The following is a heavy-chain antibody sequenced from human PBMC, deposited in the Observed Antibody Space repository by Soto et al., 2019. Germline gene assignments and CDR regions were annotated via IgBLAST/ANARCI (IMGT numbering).Heavy chain of an antibody. Sequence: DVQLVESGGGLVQPGGSLRLSCAISGFSVSSNYLSWVRQAPGKGLEWVSVHYSGGSTYYADSVQGRFTISRDKSNNTLYLQMRRVRAEETAVYFCARHRHPRGTEGATSPLDPWGQGTEVTVSS. V-gene: IGHV3-53*01. CDR1: GFSVSSNY. CDR2: HYSGGST. CDR3: ARHRHPRGTEGATSPLDP. D-gene: IGHD1-26*01. J-gene: IGHJ5*02.